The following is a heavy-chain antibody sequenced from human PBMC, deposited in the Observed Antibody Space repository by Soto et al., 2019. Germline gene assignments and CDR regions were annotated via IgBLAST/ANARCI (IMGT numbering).Heavy chain of an antibody. V-gene: IGHV3-74*01. CDR3: VRGWSDV. J-gene: IGHJ6*02. CDR2: MNSDGSII. CDR1: GFTFSSDW. D-gene: IGHD2-15*01. Sequence: EVQLVESGGGLVQPGGSLRLSCVASGFTFSSDWMHWVRQGPGRGLVWVSRMNSDGSIINYEDSVKGRFTVSRDNAKNTLYLHMNSLRVEDTALYYCVRGWSDVWGQGTTVTVSS.